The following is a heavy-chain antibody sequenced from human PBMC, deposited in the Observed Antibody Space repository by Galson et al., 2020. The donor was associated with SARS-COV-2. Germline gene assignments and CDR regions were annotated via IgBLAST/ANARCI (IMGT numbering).Heavy chain of an antibody. CDR1: GFTFSSYA. CDR3: ASPRNHYGDYVAPYYYYYGMDV. V-gene: IGHV3-30-3*01. Sequence: GGSLRLSCAASGFTFSSYAMHWVRQAPGKGLEWVAVISYDGSYKYYADSVKGRFTISRDNSKNTLYLQMNSLRAEDTAVYYCASPRNHYGDYVAPYYYYYGMDVWGQGTTVTVSS. J-gene: IGHJ6*02. CDR2: ISYDGSYK. D-gene: IGHD4-17*01.